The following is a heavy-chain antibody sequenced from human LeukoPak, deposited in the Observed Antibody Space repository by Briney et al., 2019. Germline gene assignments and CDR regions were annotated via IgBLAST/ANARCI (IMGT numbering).Heavy chain of an antibody. CDR3: ARDHYYYDSSGYYPPLDY. J-gene: IGHJ4*02. V-gene: IGHV3-11*01. CDR2: ISSSGSTI. Sequence: GGSLRLSCAASGFTFSDYYMSWIRQAPGKGLEWVSYISSSGSTIYYADSVKGRFTISRDNAKNSLYLQVNSLRAEDTAVYYCARDHYYYDSSGYYPPLDYWGQGTLVTVSS. D-gene: IGHD3-22*01. CDR1: GFTFSDYY.